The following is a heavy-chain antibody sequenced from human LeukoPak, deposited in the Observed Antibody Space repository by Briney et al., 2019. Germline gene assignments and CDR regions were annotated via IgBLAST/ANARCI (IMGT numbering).Heavy chain of an antibody. D-gene: IGHD6-13*01. CDR3: AKGGPYSSSWGGKFDH. CDR1: GFTFSSYA. V-gene: IGHV3-23*01. Sequence: GGSLRLSCAASGFTFSSYAMNWVRQARGKGLEWVSSISGSGDRTYYADSVNGRFTISRDNSKNTLYLQMNSLRAEDTAIYYCAKGGPYSSSWGGKFDHWGQGTLVTVSS. J-gene: IGHJ4*02. CDR2: ISGSGDRT.